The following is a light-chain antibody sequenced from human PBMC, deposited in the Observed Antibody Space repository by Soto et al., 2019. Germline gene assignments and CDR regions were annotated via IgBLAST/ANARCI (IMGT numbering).Light chain of an antibody. V-gene: IGKV3-20*01. CDR3: QQYESSPLT. J-gene: IGKJ4*01. Sequence: DIVLTQSPDTLSSSPGERATLSCRASQSISSCLLAWYHQKPRHAPRLLIYRASSRATGIPNRFTGSGSGTDFTLTISRLEPEDFAVYYCQQYESSPLTFGGGTKVEIK. CDR1: QSISSCL. CDR2: RAS.